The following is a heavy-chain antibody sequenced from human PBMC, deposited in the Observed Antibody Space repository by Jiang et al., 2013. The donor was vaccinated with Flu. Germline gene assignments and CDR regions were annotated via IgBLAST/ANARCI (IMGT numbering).Heavy chain of an antibody. Sequence: KPSQTLSLTCTVSGGSISSGGYYWSWIRQHPGKGLEWIGYIYYSGSTYYNPSLKSRVTISVDTSKNQFSLKLSSVTAADTAVYYCARPDSSSPYYFDYWGQGTLVTVSS. V-gene: IGHV4-31*03. J-gene: IGHJ4*02. CDR1: GGSISSGGYY. CDR2: IYYSGST. CDR3: ARPDSSSPYYFDY. D-gene: IGHD6-6*01.